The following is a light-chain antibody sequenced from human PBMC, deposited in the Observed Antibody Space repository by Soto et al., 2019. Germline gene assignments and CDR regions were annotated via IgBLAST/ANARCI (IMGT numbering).Light chain of an antibody. J-gene: IGKJ2*01. CDR1: QDISSF. CDR3: QQYDDVPYS. V-gene: IGKV1-33*01. CDR2: DAS. Sequence: DIQMTQSPSSLSASVGDRVAITCQASQDISSFLNWYQHKPGRASKLLIYDASSLVTGVPSRFSGSGSGTDFNLTISSLQPEDIATYSCQQYDDVPYSFGQGTKLDIK.